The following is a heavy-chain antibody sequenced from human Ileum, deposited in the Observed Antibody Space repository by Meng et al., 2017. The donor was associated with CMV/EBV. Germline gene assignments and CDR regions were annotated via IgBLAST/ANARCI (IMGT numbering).Heavy chain of an antibody. CDR1: GFTFSSYA. CDR3: AKDHPKRCVSGGSYYYGY. CDR2: ISGSGGST. D-gene: IGHD2-15*01. V-gene: IGHV3-23*01. Sequence: GGSLRLSCAASGFTFSSYAMSWVRQAPGQGLAWVSAISGSGGSTYYADSVKGRFTISRDNSKNTLYLQINSLRAEDTAVYYCAKDHPKRCVSGGSYYYGYWGQGTLVTVSS. J-gene: IGHJ4*02.